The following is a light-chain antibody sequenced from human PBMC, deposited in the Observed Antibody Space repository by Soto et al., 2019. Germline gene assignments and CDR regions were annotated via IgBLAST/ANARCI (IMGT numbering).Light chain of an antibody. J-gene: IGLJ3*02. V-gene: IGLV4-69*01. Sequence: QSVLTQSPSASASLGASVKLTCTLSSGHSNYAIAWLQQQPDKGPRYLMRVNSDGSHNKGDGIPDRFSGSSSGAERYLIISSLQSDDEADYYCQTWGADVRVFAGGTKVTIL. CDR3: QTWGADVRV. CDR1: SGHSNYA. CDR2: VNSDGSH.